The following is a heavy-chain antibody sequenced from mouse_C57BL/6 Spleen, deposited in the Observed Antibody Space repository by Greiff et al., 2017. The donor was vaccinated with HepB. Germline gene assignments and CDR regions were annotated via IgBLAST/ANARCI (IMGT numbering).Heavy chain of an antibody. V-gene: IGHV1-81*01. CDR3: ARGRLDGYYDAMDY. D-gene: IGHD2-3*01. J-gene: IGHJ4*01. CDR1: GYTFTSYG. CDR2: IYPRSGNT. Sequence: VQLQQSGAELARPGASVKLSCKASGYTFTSYGISWVKQRTGQGLEWIGEIYPRSGNTYYNEKFKGKATLTADKSSSTAYMELRSLTSEDSAVYFCARGRLDGYYDAMDYWGQGTSVTVSS.